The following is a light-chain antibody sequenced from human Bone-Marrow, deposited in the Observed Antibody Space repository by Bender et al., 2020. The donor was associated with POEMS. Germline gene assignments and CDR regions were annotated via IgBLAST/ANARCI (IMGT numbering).Light chain of an antibody. J-gene: IGLJ3*02. V-gene: IGLV2-23*02. CDR3: CSYAGDTTLV. Sequence: QSALTQPASVSGSPGQSITISCTGTSSDVGGSNYVTWYQHHPGQAPKVMIYEVTKRPSGVPDRFSGSKTGNTASLTISGLQAEDEAHYYYCSYAGDTTLVFGGGTKLTVL. CDR1: SSDVGGSNY. CDR2: EVT.